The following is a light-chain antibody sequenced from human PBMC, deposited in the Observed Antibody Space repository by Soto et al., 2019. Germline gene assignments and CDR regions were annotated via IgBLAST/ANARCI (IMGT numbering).Light chain of an antibody. CDR2: AAP. CDR1: QGIGND. CDR3: LQDYNYPLT. J-gene: IGKJ4*01. V-gene: IGKV1-6*01. Sequence: AIQMAQSPSSLSASVGDRVTITCRASQGIGNDVGWFQQKPGKAPKLLIYAAPTLQSGVPSRFSGSRSGTDFTLTISSLQPEDFATYYCLQDYNYPLTFGGGTKVEIK.